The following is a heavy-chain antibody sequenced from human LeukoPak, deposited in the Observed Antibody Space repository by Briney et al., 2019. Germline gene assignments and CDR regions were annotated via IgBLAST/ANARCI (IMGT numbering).Heavy chain of an antibody. D-gene: IGHD6-13*01. CDR3: ARGKGSSWYLSRPFDY. V-gene: IGHV4-39*07. CDR2: INHSGST. Sequence: SETLSLTCTVSGGSISSSSYYWGWIRQPPGKGLEWIGEINHSGSTNYNPSLKSRVTISVDTSKNQFSLKLSSVTAADTAVYYCARGKGSSWYLSRPFDYWGQGTLVTVSS. J-gene: IGHJ4*02. CDR1: GGSISSSSYY.